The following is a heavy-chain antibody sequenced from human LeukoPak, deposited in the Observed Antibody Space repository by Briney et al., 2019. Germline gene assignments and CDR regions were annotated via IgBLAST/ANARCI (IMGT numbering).Heavy chain of an antibody. CDR2: IIPIFGTA. V-gene: IGHV1-69*06. CDR3: ARGDPSTDSGYGY. CDR1: GGTFSIYA. Sequence: SVTLSCNASGGTFSIYAISWVRQAPGQRLEWMGGIIPIFGTANYAQKFQGRVTITADKSTSTAYMELSSLRSEDTAVYYCARGDPSTDSGYGYWGQGTLVTVSS. J-gene: IGHJ4*02. D-gene: IGHD5-12*01.